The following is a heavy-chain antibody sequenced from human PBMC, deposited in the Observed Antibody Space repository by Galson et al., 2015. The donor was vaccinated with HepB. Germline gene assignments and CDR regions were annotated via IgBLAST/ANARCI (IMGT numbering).Heavy chain of an antibody. CDR1: GFTFSSYW. D-gene: IGHD3-22*01. Sequence: SLRLSCAASGFTFSSYWMHWVRQAPGKGLVWVSRINSDGSSTSYADSVKGRFTISRDNAKNTLYLQMNSLRAEDTAVYYCASGGDYYDSSGYYTPIYYWGQGTLVTVSS. J-gene: IGHJ4*02. V-gene: IGHV3-74*01. CDR3: ASGGDYYDSSGYYTPIYY. CDR2: INSDGSST.